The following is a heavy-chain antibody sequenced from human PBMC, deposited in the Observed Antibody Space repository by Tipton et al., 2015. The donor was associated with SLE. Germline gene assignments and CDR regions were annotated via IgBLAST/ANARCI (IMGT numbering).Heavy chain of an antibody. CDR1: GDSMTNSGYY. D-gene: IGHD2-15*01. CDR3: ARFRRDALWNVQWYYFDH. Sequence: PGLVKPSETLSLSCSVSGDSMTNSGYYWGWIRQPPGKGLEWVASKNYGGITYHNPSLESRLTILVDTSRKQFSLRLSSVTAADTAIYYCARFRRDALWNVQWYYFDHWGQGILVTVSA. CDR2: KNYGGIT. V-gene: IGHV4-39*07. J-gene: IGHJ4*02.